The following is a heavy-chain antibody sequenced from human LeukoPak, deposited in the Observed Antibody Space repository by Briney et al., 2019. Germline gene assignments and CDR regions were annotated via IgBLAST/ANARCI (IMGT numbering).Heavy chain of an antibody. V-gene: IGHV4-4*07. D-gene: IGHD6-13*01. CDR3: ARGLIAAAAYYYGMDV. Sequence: SETLSLTCTVSGGSISSYYWSWIRQPAGKGLEWIGRIYTSRSTNYNPSLKSRVTMSVDTSKNQFSLKLSSVTAADTAVYYCARGLIAAAAYYYGMDVWGQGTTVTVSS. J-gene: IGHJ6*02. CDR2: IYTSRST. CDR1: GGSISSYY.